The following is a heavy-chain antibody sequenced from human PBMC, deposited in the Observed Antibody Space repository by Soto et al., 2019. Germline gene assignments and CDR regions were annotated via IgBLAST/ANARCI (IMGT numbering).Heavy chain of an antibody. CDR3: SADSVLTTDYGMDV. V-gene: IGHV3-15*07. J-gene: IGHJ6*02. CDR1: AFTFNNAW. D-gene: IGHD4-4*01. CDR2: IKRKTEGGTT. Sequence: PGGSLRLSCAVSAFTFNNAWMNWVRQAPGKGLEWVGRIKRKTEGGTTDYAAPVKGRFTISRDDSKNTVYLQMNSLKTEDTAVYYCSADSVLTTDYGMDVWGQGTTVTVSS.